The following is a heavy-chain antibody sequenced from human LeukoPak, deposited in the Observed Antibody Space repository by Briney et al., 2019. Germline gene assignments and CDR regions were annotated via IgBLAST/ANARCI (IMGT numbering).Heavy chain of an antibody. Sequence: PSETLSLTCTVSGGSISTYYMSWIRQPPGPGLNWIWYIYYSGSTNYNPSLKSRVTISIDTSKHQFSLKVSSVTAADTAVYYCARDISPYYFDNWGQGTLVTVSS. CDR2: IYYSGST. J-gene: IGHJ4*02. CDR1: GGSISTYY. V-gene: IGHV4-59*01. CDR3: ARDISPYYFDN.